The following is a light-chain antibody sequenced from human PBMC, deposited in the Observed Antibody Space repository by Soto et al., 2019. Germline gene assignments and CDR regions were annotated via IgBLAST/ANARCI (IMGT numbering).Light chain of an antibody. V-gene: IGKV1-5*03. CDR1: QSISSW. CDR2: KAS. J-gene: IGKJ2*01. Sequence: IQMTQSPSTLSASVGDRVTITCRASQSISSWLAWYQQKPGKAPKLPIYKASSLESGVPSRFSGSGSGTDFTLTISSLQPDDFATYYCHQYNSLYTFGQGTKLEMK. CDR3: HQYNSLYT.